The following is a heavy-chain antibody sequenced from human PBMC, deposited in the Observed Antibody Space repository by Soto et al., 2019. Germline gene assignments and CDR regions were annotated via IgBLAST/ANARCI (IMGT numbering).Heavy chain of an antibody. CDR1: GFSLSTSGVG. Sequence: QITLKESGPTLVKPTQTLTLTCTFSGFSLSTSGVGVAWIRQPPGKALEWLALIYWDDDKRYRPSLESRLTITKNTSKNQVVLTMNNMHSVDTATYYCAYLPCSGGSCYWFSFSGMDVWGQGTTVTVSS. CDR2: IYWDDDK. J-gene: IGHJ6*02. CDR3: AYLPCSGGSCYWFSFSGMDV. V-gene: IGHV2-5*02. D-gene: IGHD2-15*01.